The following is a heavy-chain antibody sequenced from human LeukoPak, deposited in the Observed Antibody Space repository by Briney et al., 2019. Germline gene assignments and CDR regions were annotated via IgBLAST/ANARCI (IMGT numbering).Heavy chain of an antibody. CDR2: INHRGSI. CDR3: ARSLRVSYFDY. CDR1: GGSFSGYY. Sequence: SETLSLTCAVYGGSFSGYYWSWIRQAPGKGLEWIGEINHRGSINYNPSLKSRVTISVDTSKNQFSLKLSSVTAADTAVYYCARSLRVSYFDYWGQGTLVTVSS. J-gene: IGHJ4*02. V-gene: IGHV4-34*01.